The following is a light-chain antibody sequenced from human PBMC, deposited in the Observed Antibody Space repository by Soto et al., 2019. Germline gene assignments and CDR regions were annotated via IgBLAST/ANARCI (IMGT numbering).Light chain of an antibody. CDR3: CSYAGRYTWV. V-gene: IGLV2-11*01. J-gene: IGLJ3*02. CDR2: DVS. Sequence: QTVVTQPRSVSGSPGQSVTISCTGTSSDVGGYNYVSWYQQHPGKAPKLMIYDVSKRPSGVPDRFSGSKSGNTASLTISGLQAEDEADYYCCSYAGRYTWVFGGGTKVTVL. CDR1: SSDVGGYNY.